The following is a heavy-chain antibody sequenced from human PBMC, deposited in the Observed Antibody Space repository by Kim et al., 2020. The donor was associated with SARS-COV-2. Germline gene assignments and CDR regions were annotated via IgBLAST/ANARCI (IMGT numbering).Heavy chain of an antibody. V-gene: IGHV3-33*05. J-gene: IGHJ4*01. CDR1: GFTFSSYG. D-gene: IGHD3-10*01. CDR3: ARDLEYYGSGSYPVDY. Sequence: GGSLRLSCAASGFTFSSYGMHWVRQAPGKGLEWVAVISYDGSNKYYADSVKGRFTISRDNSKNTLYLQMNSLRAEDTAVYYCARDLEYYGSGSYPVDYWG. CDR2: ISYDGSNK.